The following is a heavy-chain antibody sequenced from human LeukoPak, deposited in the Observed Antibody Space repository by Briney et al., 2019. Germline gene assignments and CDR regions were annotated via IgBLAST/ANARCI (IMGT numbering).Heavy chain of an antibody. D-gene: IGHD5-18*01. V-gene: IGHV3-48*03. CDR2: ISRSSNSI. Sequence: QPGGSLRLSCAASGFTFNNYEMNWVRHAPGKELELGSHISRSSNSIYYADSVKGRFTISRDKAKNSLYLQMNSLRAEDTAVYYCERSQGLYSYGSVYWGQGTLVTVSS. CDR3: ERSQGLYSYGSVY. J-gene: IGHJ4*02. CDR1: GFTFNNYE.